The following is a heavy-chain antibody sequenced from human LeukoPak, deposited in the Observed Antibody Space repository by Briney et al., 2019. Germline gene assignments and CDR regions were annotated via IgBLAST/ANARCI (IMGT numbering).Heavy chain of an antibody. D-gene: IGHD2-2*01. Sequence: SGGSLRLSCAASEFTFSSYSMNWVRQAPGKGLEWVSSISSSSSYIYYADSVKGRFTISRDNAKNSLYLQMNSLRAEDTAVYYCARMSYCSSTSCYDGAFDIWGQGTMVTVSS. J-gene: IGHJ3*02. CDR3: ARMSYCSSTSCYDGAFDI. CDR1: EFTFSSYS. V-gene: IGHV3-21*01. CDR2: ISSSSSYI.